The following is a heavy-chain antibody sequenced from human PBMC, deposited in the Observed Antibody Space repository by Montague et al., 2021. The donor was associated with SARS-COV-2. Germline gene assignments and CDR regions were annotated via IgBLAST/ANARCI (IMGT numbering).Heavy chain of an antibody. CDR3: TYHSGSYVWFDP. J-gene: IGHJ5*02. V-gene: IGHV6-1*01. Sequence: CAISGDSVSINSGSWNWIRHSPSRGLEWLGRTYYRSKWYNDYSVSVKSRITINPDTSKNQFSLQLNSVTPEDTAMYYCTYHSGSYVWFDPWGQGILVIVSS. CDR2: TYYRSKWYN. D-gene: IGHD1-26*01. CDR1: GDSVSINSGS.